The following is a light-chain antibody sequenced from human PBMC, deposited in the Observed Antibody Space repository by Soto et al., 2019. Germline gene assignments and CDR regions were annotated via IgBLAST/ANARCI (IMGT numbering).Light chain of an antibody. CDR3: QQYNNWPPLT. Sequence: EIVMTQSPATLSVSPGERATLSCRASQSIGTNLAWYQQKPGQAPRLLIYGASTRATGVPARFSGSGYGTEFTLTISSLQSEDFAVYYCQQYNNWPPLTFGGGTKVDIK. V-gene: IGKV3-15*01. J-gene: IGKJ4*01. CDR1: QSIGTN. CDR2: GAS.